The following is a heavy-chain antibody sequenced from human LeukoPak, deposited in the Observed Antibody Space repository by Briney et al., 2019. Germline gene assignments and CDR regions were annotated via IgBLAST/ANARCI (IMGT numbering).Heavy chain of an antibody. CDR2: INPNSGGT. CDR3: ARDLSVVVPAAGDYYYYYYMDV. CDR1: GYTFTGCY. V-gene: IGHV1-2*02. J-gene: IGHJ6*03. Sequence: ASVKVSCKASGYTFTGCYMHWVRQAPGQGLEWMGWINPNSGGTNYAQKFQGRVTMTRDTSISTAYMELSRLRSDDTAVYYCARDLSVVVPAAGDYYYYYYMDVWGKGTTVTVSS. D-gene: IGHD2-2*01.